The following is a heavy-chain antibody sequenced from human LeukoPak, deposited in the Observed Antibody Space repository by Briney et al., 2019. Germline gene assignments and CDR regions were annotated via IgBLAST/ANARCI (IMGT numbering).Heavy chain of an antibody. CDR1: GLTVSSSY. V-gene: IGHV3-66*04. J-gene: IGHJ4*02. D-gene: IGHD6-13*01. CDR3: ARQYSRIWPIGDY. Sequence: GGSLRLSCAASGLTVSSSYMSWVRQAPGKGLEWVSFIYNDGTIYYAESVKGRFTISRDNSKNTMYLQMNSLRAEDTAVYYCARQYSRIWPIGDYWGQGTLVTVSS. CDR2: IYNDGTI.